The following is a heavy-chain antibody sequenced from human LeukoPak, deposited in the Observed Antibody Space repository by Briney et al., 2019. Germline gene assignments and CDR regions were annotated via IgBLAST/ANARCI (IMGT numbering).Heavy chain of an antibody. V-gene: IGHV3-23*01. CDR2: ISGSGGST. J-gene: IGHJ4*02. Sequence: GGSLRLSCAASGFTFSSYAMSWLRQAPGKGLEWVSAISGSGGSTYYADSVKGRFTISRDNSKNTLYLQMNSLRAEDTAVYYCAKSPRSLYDSSGYYPPYFDYWGQGTLVTVSS. CDR1: GFTFSSYA. CDR3: AKSPRSLYDSSGYYPPYFDY. D-gene: IGHD3-22*01.